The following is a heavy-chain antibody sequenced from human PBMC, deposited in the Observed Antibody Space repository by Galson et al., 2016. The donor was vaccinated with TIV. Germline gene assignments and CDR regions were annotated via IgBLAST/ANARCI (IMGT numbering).Heavy chain of an antibody. CDR3: ARGSRYSKGNYYYFGMDV. J-gene: IGHJ6*02. CDR2: INAGNGNT. CDR1: GYTFTYA. D-gene: IGHD4-11*01. Sequence: SVKVSCKASGYTFTYAMHWVRQAPGQRLEWMGWINAGNGNTKYSQKFQGRVTITRDTSAGTAYLELSSLRSEDTAVYYCARGSRYSKGNYYYFGMDVWGQGTTVTVSS. V-gene: IGHV1-3*01.